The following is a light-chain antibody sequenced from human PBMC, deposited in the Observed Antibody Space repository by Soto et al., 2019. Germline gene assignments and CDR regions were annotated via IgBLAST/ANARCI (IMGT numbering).Light chain of an antibody. Sequence: EIVLTQSPGTLSLSPGERATLSCRASQSVSSSYLAWYQQKPGQAPRVLIYGASSRATGIPDRFSGSGSGTDFTLTIRRLEPEDFAVYYCQQYGSSTWTFGQGTKV. J-gene: IGKJ1*01. V-gene: IGKV3-20*01. CDR1: QSVSSSY. CDR2: GAS. CDR3: QQYGSSTWT.